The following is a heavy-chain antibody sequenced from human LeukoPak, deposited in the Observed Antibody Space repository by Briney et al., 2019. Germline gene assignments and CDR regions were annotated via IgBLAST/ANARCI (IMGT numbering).Heavy chain of an antibody. CDR1: GFTFTSYE. Sequence: GGSLRLSCAASGFTFTSYEMNWVRQAPGKGLEWVSYISISGSTIYYADPVKGRFSISRDNAKNSLYLQMNSLRAEDTAVYSCARVNSDYFDYWGQGTLVTVSS. J-gene: IGHJ4*02. V-gene: IGHV3-48*03. D-gene: IGHD4-11*01. CDR2: ISISGSTI. CDR3: ARVNSDYFDY.